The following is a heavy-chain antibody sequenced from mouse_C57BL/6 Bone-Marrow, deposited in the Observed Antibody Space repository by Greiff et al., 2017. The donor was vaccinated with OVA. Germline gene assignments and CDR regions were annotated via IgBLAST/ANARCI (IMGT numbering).Heavy chain of an antibody. Sequence: VMLVESGPGLVQPSQSLSITCTVSGFSLTSSGVHWVRQSPGKGLEWLGVIWSGGSTDYNAAFISRLSISKDNSKSQVFFKMNSLQADDTAIYYCARRRYSNPYYAMDYWGQGTSVTVSS. D-gene: IGHD2-5*01. V-gene: IGHV2-2*01. CDR1: GFSLTSSG. CDR2: IWSGGST. CDR3: ARRRYSNPYYAMDY. J-gene: IGHJ4*01.